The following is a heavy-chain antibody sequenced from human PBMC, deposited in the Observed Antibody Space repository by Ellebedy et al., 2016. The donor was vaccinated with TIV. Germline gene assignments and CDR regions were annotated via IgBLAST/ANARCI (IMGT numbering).Heavy chain of an antibody. J-gene: IGHJ4*02. D-gene: IGHD3-16*01. Sequence: GESLKISCVGSGSIFSSNSMNWVRQAPGRGLEWVSDITSSSSTIYYADSVKGRFTISRDNAQNSGYLQMNSLRVDDTAVYFCARGPVRYTQKGGFLDYWGQGTLVTVSS. CDR2: ITSSSSTI. CDR3: ARGPVRYTQKGGFLDY. V-gene: IGHV3-48*01. CDR1: GSIFSSNS.